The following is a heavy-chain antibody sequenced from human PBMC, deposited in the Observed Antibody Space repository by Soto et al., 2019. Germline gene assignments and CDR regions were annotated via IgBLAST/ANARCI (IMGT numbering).Heavy chain of an antibody. D-gene: IGHD3-16*01. V-gene: IGHV4-31*03. CDR3: ARVYEVLGYSGMDV. Sequence: SETLSLTCTVSGGSISSGGYYWSWIRQHPGKGLEWIGYIYYSGSTYYNPSLKSRVTISVDTSKNQFSLKLSSVTAADTAVYYCARVYEVLGYSGMDVWGQGTTVTLSS. CDR1: GGSISSGGYY. J-gene: IGHJ6*02. CDR2: IYYSGST.